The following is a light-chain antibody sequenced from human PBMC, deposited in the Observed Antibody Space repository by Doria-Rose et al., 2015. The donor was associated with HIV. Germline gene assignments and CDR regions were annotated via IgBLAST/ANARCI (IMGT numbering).Light chain of an antibody. CDR3: HQYGTSWT. Sequence: TQSPGTLSLSPGERATLSCRASQSFSSTYLAWYQQKPGQAHSLLIYDGSTRATGIPDRFRASGSGTDFTLTINRLEPEDFALYYCHQYGTSWTFGQGTKVEI. J-gene: IGKJ1*01. V-gene: IGKV3-20*01. CDR2: DGS. CDR1: QSFSSTY.